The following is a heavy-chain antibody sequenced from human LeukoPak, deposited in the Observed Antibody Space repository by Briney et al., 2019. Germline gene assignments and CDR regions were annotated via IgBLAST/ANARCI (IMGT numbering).Heavy chain of an antibody. V-gene: IGHV3-30-3*02. D-gene: IGHD3-10*01. CDR2: ISYDGSNK. CDR3: AKRRPWFGELPDDAFDI. Sequence: GGSLRLSCAASGFTFSSYAMHWVRQAPGKGLEWVAVISYDGSNKYYADSVKGRFTISRDNSKNTLYLQMNSLRAEDTAVYYCAKRRPWFGELPDDAFDIWGQGTMVTVSS. CDR1: GFTFSSYA. J-gene: IGHJ3*02.